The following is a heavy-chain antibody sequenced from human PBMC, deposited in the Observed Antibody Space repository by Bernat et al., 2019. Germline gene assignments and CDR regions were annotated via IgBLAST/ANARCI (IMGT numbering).Heavy chain of an antibody. J-gene: IGHJ4*02. CDR1: GFSLSDYW. CDR3: ARNPSIAVAGTVREDYFDY. Sequence: AQLVESGGGSVQPGGSLRLSCEVSGFSLSDYWMTWVRQAPGKGLEWVASIKQDGSEKYYLDSVKGRFAISRDNAKNSLYLQMNSLRAEDTAVYYCARNPSIAVAGTVREDYFDYWGQGTLVTVSS. CDR2: IKQDGSEK. V-gene: IGHV3-7*04. D-gene: IGHD6-19*01.